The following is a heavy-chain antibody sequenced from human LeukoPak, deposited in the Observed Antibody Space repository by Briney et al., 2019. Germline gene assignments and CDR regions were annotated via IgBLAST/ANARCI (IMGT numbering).Heavy chain of an antibody. CDR1: GGSFSGYY. CDR3: ASVDLATTYFEN. Sequence: SETLSLTCAVYGGSFSGYYWSWIRQPPGNGLEWIGEINHGGSTNYNPSLKSRVTISVDPSKNQLSLKLSSVTVADTAVYYCASVDLATTYFENWGQGTLVTVSS. V-gene: IGHV4-34*01. J-gene: IGHJ4*02. CDR2: INHGGST. D-gene: IGHD5-24*01.